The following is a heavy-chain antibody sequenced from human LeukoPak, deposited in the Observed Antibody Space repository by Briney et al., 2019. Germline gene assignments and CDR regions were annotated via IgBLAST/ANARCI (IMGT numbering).Heavy chain of an antibody. CDR1: GFTFSSYS. Sequence: PGGSLRLSCAASGFTFSSYSMNWVRQAPGKGLEWVSYISSSSSTIYYADSVKGRFTISRDNAKNSLYLQMNSLRAEDTAVYYCARDDRDGYNLPHFDYWGQGTLVTVSS. D-gene: IGHD5-24*01. CDR2: ISSSSSTI. J-gene: IGHJ4*02. CDR3: ARDDRDGYNLPHFDY. V-gene: IGHV3-48*04.